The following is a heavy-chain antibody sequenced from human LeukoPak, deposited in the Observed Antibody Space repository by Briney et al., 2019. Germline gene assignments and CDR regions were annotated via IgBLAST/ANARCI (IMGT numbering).Heavy chain of an antibody. D-gene: IGHD2-8*01. CDR3: ARRGMGPFDS. V-gene: IGHV3-48*01. CDR1: GFAFSTYS. CDR2: ISSTSSDTK. J-gene: IGHJ4*02. Sequence: GGSLRLSCVASGFAFSTYSMNWVRQAPGKGLEWISYISSTSSDTKHYADSVKGRFTISRDNAKNSLYLQMNSLRVEDTAVYYCARRGMGPFDSWGQGTLVTVSS.